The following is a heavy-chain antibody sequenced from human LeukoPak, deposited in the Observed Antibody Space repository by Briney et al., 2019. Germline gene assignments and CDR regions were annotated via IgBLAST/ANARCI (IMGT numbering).Heavy chain of an antibody. J-gene: IGHJ4*02. V-gene: IGHV1-18*03. Sequence: GGSVKVSCKASGYTFTSYGISWVRQAPGQGLEWMGWISAYNGNTKYSQEFQGRVTITRDTSASTAYMELSSLRSEDMAVYYCARGGTTIFGVVILPPDYWGQGTLVTVSS. CDR2: ISAYNGNT. D-gene: IGHD3-3*01. CDR3: ARGGTTIFGVVILPPDY. CDR1: GYTFTSYG.